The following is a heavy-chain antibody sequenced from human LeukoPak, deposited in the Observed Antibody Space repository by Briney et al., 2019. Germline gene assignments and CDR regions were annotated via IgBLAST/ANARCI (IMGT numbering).Heavy chain of an antibody. Sequence: GGSLRLSCAASGISLSTKSMSWVRQAPGKGLEWVSVLYSGGTTHYADSVKGRFTISRDNPKNTVNLQMNSLRVEYTAVYYCARVGTSEDFQHWGQGTLVSVSS. CDR2: LYSGGTT. CDR3: ARVGTSEDFQH. CDR1: GISLSTKS. V-gene: IGHV3-66*01. D-gene: IGHD2-2*01. J-gene: IGHJ1*01.